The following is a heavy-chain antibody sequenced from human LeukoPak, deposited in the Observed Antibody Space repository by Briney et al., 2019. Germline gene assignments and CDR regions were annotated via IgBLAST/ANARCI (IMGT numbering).Heavy chain of an antibody. CDR1: GFTFDDHA. CDR3: ARDILTGYYSWYFDL. Sequence: LRLSCAASGFTFDDHAMHWVRQAPGKGLEWIGYIYYSGSTNYNPSLKSRVTISVDTSKNQFSLKLSSVTAADTAVYYCARDILTGYYSWYFDLWGRGTLVTVSS. J-gene: IGHJ2*01. D-gene: IGHD3-9*01. V-gene: IGHV4-59*11. CDR2: IYYSGST.